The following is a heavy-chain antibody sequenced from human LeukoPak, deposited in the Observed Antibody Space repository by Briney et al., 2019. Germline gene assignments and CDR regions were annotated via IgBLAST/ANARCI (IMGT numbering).Heavy chain of an antibody. CDR1: GGTFSSYA. CDR3: ARVSRFLEWLRYYMDV. CDR2: IIPIFGTA. D-gene: IGHD3-3*01. V-gene: IGHV1-69*13. Sequence: GASVKVSCKASGGTFSSYAISWVRQAPGQGLEWMGGIIPIFGTANYAQKFQGRVTITADESTSTAYMELSSLRSEDTAVYYCARVSRFLEWLRYYMDVWGKGTTVTVSS. J-gene: IGHJ6*03.